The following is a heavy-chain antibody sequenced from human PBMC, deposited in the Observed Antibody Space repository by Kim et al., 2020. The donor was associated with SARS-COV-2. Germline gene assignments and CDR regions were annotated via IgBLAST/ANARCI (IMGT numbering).Heavy chain of an antibody. V-gene: IGHV1-18*01. J-gene: IGHJ4*02. CDR3: ARNIYDILTGYFPDY. Sequence: KLQGRVTMTTDTSTSTAYMELRSLRSDDTAVYYCARNIYDILTGYFPDYWGQGTLVTVSS. D-gene: IGHD3-9*01.